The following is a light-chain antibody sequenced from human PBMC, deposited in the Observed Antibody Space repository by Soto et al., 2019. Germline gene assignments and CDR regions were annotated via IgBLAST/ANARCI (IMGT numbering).Light chain of an antibody. V-gene: IGKV3-11*01. CDR2: DAS. CDR1: QSISTY. CDR3: QQRSDWPPLFT. J-gene: IGKJ3*01. Sequence: EIVLTQSPATLSLSPGERATLSCRASQSISTYLAWYQQRPGQAPRLLIHDASKRATGIPARFSGSGSGTDFTLTISRLEPEDFAFYYCQQRSDWPPLFTFGPGTKLDVK.